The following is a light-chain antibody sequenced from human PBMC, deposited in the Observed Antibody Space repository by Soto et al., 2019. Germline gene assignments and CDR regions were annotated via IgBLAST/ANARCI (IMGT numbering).Light chain of an antibody. CDR3: SSYSRSTTHVV. CDR2: DVT. CDR1: SDDVGDFNY. Sequence: QSVLTQPASVSGSPGRSVTISCTGTSDDVGDFNYVSWYQHLPGRAPKLIIYDVTNRPSGISYRFSASKSGRTASLTVSGLQAEDHGYYYCSSYSRSTTHVVFGGGTNVTVL. V-gene: IGLV2-14*03. J-gene: IGLJ2*01.